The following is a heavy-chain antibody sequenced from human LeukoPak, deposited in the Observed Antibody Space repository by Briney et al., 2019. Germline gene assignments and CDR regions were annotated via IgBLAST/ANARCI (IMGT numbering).Heavy chain of an antibody. V-gene: IGHV4-59*08. CDR3: ARMGGYSGYATY. D-gene: IGHD5-12*01. CDR1: GGSISPYY. CDR2: IYSSGSA. Sequence: SETLSLTCTVSGGSISPYYWSWIRQPPGKGLEWIGYIYSSGSANYNPSPKSRVTISVDTSKNQFSLKLSSVTAADTAVYYCARMGGYSGYATYWGQGTLVTVSS. J-gene: IGHJ4*02.